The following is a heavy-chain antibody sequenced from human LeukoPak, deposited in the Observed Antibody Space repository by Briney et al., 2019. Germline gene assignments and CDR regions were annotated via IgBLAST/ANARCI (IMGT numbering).Heavy chain of an antibody. CDR3: AKDLNYYYYGMDV. J-gene: IGHJ6*04. V-gene: IGHV3-23*01. Sequence: GGSLRLSCVASGFTFSSYAMSWVRQAPGKGLEWVSVISGSGGSTYYADSVKGRFTISRDKSKNTLYLQMNSLRAEDTAVYYRAKDLNYYYYGMDVWGKGTTVTVSS. CDR2: ISGSGGST. CDR1: GFTFSSYA.